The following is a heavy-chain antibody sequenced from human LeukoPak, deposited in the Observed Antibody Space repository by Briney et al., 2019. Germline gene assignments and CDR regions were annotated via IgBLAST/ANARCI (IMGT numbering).Heavy chain of an antibody. V-gene: IGHV4-39*07. Sequence: SETLSLTCTVSGGSISNNSYYWGWVRQPPGKGLEWIGEINHSGSTNYNPSLKSRVTISVDTSKNQFSLKLSSVTAADTAVYYCARLRGAWYFDLWGRGTLVTVSS. CDR3: ARLRGAWYFDL. CDR2: INHSGST. CDR1: GGSISNNSYY. D-gene: IGHD2-15*01. J-gene: IGHJ2*01.